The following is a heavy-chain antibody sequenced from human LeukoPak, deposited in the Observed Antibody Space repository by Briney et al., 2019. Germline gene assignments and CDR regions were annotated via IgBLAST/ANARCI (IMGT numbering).Heavy chain of an antibody. J-gene: IGHJ4*02. Sequence: GGSLRLSCAASGFTFSSYAMSWVRQAPGKGLEWVSAISGSGGSTYYADSVKGRFTISRDNSKNTLYLQMNSLRAEDTAVYYCARDGYYGSGSYRPYYFDYWGQGTLVTVSS. CDR2: ISGSGGST. CDR1: GFTFSSYA. CDR3: ARDGYYGSGSYRPYYFDY. D-gene: IGHD3-10*01. V-gene: IGHV3-23*01.